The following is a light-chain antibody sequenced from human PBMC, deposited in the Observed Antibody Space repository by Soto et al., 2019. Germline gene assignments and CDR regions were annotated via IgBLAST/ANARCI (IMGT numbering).Light chain of an antibody. V-gene: IGLV2-14*01. Sequence: QSALTQPASVSGSPGQSITISCTGTSSDVGGYNYVSWYQQHPGKAPNLMIYEVSNRPSGVSNRFSGSKSGDTASLTISGLQAEDEADYYCSSYTTRTTLYVFGTGTKLTVL. CDR3: SSYTTRTTLYV. CDR1: SSDVGGYNY. CDR2: EVS. J-gene: IGLJ1*01.